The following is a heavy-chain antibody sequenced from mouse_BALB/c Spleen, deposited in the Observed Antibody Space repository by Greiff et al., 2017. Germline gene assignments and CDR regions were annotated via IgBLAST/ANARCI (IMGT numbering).Heavy chain of an antibody. CDR3: ARGEYRYYFDD. J-gene: IGHJ2*01. V-gene: IGHV3-6*02. CDR1: GYSITSGYY. Sequence: EVHLVESGPGLVKPSQSLSLTCSVTGYSITSGYYWNWIRQFPGNKLEWMGYISYDGSNNYNPSLKNRISITRDTSKNQFFLKLNSVTTEDTATYYCARGEYRYYFDDWGQGTTLTVSS. D-gene: IGHD2-14*01. CDR2: ISYDGSN.